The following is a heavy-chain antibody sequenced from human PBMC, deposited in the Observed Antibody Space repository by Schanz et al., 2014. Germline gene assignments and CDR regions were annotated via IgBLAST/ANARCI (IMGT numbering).Heavy chain of an antibody. J-gene: IGHJ6*02. CDR3: AKVDRTRYYAMDV. CDR2: INPSGGST. Sequence: QVQLVQSGAEVKKPGASVKVSCEASGYTFTSYYIHWVRQAPGQGLEWMGIINPSGGSTNYAQKFQGRVTMTADKSTSTVYMEVSGLRSEDTAVYYCAKVDRTRYYAMDVWGQGTTVTVSS. D-gene: IGHD3-9*01. CDR1: GYTFTSYY. V-gene: IGHV1-46*01.